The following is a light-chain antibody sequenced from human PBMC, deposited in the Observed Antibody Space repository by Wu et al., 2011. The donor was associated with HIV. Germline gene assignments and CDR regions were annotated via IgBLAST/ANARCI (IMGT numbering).Light chain of an antibody. Sequence: QKPGKAPKLLISQTSSFKWGRLXVQCSGSGTEFTLTISSLQPDDFATYYCQQYHSYSTFGQGTRVDIK. J-gene: IGKJ1*01. CDR2: QTS. CDR3: QQYHSYST. V-gene: IGKV1-5*03.